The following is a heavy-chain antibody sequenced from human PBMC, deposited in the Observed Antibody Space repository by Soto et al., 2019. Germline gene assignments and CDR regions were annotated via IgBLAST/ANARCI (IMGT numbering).Heavy chain of an antibody. CDR3: ARGRGAFDA. V-gene: IGHV4-34*01. J-gene: IGHJ5*02. CDR1: GGSISSYY. CDR2: INHSGNT. Sequence: SETLSLTCTVSGGSISSYYCNWLRQPPGKGLEWIGEINHSGNTNYNPSLRSRVTISIDTSKNQLSLNLRSVSAADTAVYYCARGRGAFDAWGQGTPVTVSS.